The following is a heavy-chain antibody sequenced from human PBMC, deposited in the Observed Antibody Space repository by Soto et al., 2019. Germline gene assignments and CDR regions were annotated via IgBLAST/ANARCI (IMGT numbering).Heavy chain of an antibody. Sequence: QVQLVESGGGVVQPGTSLRVSCVGSGFTFRSYVIHWVRQAPGKGLEWVALTSYDGSDKYYDDSVRGRFTISRDNSRNTVDLQMDSLRLEDTALYYGARWGTTGGLDVWGQGTLVCVSS. CDR3: ARWGTTGGLDV. V-gene: IGHV3-30*19. CDR1: GFTFRSYV. J-gene: IGHJ1*01. CDR2: TSYDGSDK. D-gene: IGHD3-16*01.